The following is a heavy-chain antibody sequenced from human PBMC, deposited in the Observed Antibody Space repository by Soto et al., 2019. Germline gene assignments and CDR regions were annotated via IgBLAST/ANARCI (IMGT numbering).Heavy chain of an antibody. CDR1: GFTFTGHY. CDR3: TRAYGAETFDF. V-gene: IGHV1-8*02. CDR2: INPNSGNT. J-gene: IGHJ5*01. Sequence: GASVKVSCKASGFTFTGHYIHWVRQAPGQGLEWMGWINPNSGNTGYAQNFRGRVTMTQNTAIGTAYMELSSLRSDDTATYYCTRAYGAETFDFWGQGTRVTVSS. D-gene: IGHD3-10*01.